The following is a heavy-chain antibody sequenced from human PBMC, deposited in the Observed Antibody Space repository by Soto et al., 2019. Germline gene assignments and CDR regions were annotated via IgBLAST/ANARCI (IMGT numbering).Heavy chain of an antibody. CDR1: GFSLDTSGVG. V-gene: IGHV2-5*02. D-gene: IGHD6-19*01. Sequence: QITLKESGPTLVKPTQTLTLTCTFSGFSLDTSGVGVGWIRQPPGKALEWLALIYWDDDKRYWPSLKSRLTITKDTSKNPVVLTMTNMDPVDTATYYCARDSTGWYGFDYWGQGILVTVSS. J-gene: IGHJ4*02. CDR2: IYWDDDK. CDR3: ARDSTGWYGFDY.